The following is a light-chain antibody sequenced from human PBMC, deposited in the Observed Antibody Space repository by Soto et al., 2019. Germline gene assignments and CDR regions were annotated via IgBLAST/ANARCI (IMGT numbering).Light chain of an antibody. CDR2: DAS. V-gene: IGKV3-11*01. J-gene: IGKJ3*01. CDR1: QSVSSY. CDR3: QQRNNWALT. Sequence: EIVLTQSPATLSLSPGARATLSCRASQSVSSYLAWYQQKPGQAPRLLISDASNRATGIPARFSGSGSGTAFTLTISCLEPADFTVYYSQQRNNWALTFGAGTKVDIK.